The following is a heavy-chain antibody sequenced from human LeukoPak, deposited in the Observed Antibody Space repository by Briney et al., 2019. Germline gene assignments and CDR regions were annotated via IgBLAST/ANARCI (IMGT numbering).Heavy chain of an antibody. D-gene: IGHD6-19*01. Sequence: GGSLRLSCAASGFTFDDYGMSWVRQAPGKGLEWVSGINWNGGSTGYADSVKGRFTISRDNAKNSLYLQMNSLRAEDTALYYCAREGSPVAGYYYYYYMDVWGKGTTVTVSS. CDR2: INWNGGST. J-gene: IGHJ6*03. CDR3: AREGSPVAGYYYYYYMDV. V-gene: IGHV3-20*04. CDR1: GFTFDDYG.